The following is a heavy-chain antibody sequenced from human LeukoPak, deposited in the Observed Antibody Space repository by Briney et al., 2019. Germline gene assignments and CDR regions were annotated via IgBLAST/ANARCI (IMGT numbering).Heavy chain of an antibody. CDR1: GFTFSSYA. CDR3: ARGPRVDFKLDY. J-gene: IGHJ4*02. CDR2: ISYDGSNK. V-gene: IGHV3-30-3*01. D-gene: IGHD3/OR15-3a*01. Sequence: PGGSLRLSCAASGFTFSSYAMHWVRQAPGKGLEWVAVISYDGSNKYYADSVKGRFTISRDNAKNSLYLQMNSLRAEDTAVYYCARGPRVDFKLDYWGQGTLVTVSS.